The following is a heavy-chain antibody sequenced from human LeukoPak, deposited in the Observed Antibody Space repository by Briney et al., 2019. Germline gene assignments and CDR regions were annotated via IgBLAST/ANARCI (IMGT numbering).Heavy chain of an antibody. CDR3: AKDHGYSYGSPFDY. J-gene: IGHJ4*02. D-gene: IGHD5-18*01. CDR2: ISGSGGST. Sequence: GGSLRLSCAASGFTFSSYWMSWVRQAPGKGLEWVSAISGSGGSTYYADSVKGRFTISRDNSKNTLYLQMNSLRAEDTAVYYCAKDHGYSYGSPFDYWGQGTLVTVSS. CDR1: GFTFSSYW. V-gene: IGHV3-23*01.